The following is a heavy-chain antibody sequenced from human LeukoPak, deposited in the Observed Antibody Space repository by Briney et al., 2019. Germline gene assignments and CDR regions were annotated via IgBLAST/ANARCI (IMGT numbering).Heavy chain of an antibody. CDR1: GFTFSSYE. Sequence: GGSLRLSCAASGFTFSSYEMNWVRQAPGKGLEWVSTISSSGSTIYYADSVKGRFTISRDNANKSLSLQMNSLRAEDTAVYYCARDHDRAFDCCGQGTLVTVSS. D-gene: IGHD3-16*02. CDR2: ISSSGSTI. V-gene: IGHV3-48*03. CDR3: ARDHDRAFDC. J-gene: IGHJ4*02.